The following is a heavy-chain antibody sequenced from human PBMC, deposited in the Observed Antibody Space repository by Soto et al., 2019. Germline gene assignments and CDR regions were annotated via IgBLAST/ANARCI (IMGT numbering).Heavy chain of an antibody. CDR2: ISYDGSNK. V-gene: IGHV3-30*18. J-gene: IGHJ6*02. CDR3: AKEVWSGPMDV. CDR1: GFTFSSYG. D-gene: IGHD3-3*01. Sequence: QVQLVESGGGVVQPGRSLRLSCAASGFTFSSYGMHWVRQAPGKGLEWVAVISYDGSNKYYADSVKGRFTISRDNSKNTLYLQMNSLRAGDTAVYYWAKEVWSGPMDVWGQGTTVTVSS.